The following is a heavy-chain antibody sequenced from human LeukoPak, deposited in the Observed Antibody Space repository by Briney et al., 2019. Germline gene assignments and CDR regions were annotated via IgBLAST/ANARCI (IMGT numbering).Heavy chain of an antibody. V-gene: IGHV4-34*01. CDR3: ARGPSFWSGYFDY. D-gene: IGHD3-3*01. CDR2: INHSGST. CDR1: GGSFSGYY. Sequence: SETLSLTCAVYGGSFSGYYWSWIRQPPGKGLEWIGEINHSGSTNYNPSLRSRVTISVDTSKNQFSLKLSSVTAADTAVYYCARGPSFWSGYFDYWGQGTLVTVSS. J-gene: IGHJ4*02.